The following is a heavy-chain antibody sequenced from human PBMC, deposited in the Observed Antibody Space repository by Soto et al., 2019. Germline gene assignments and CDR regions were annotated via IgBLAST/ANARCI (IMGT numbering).Heavy chain of an antibody. Sequence: LRLSCAASGFTFSSYAMHWVRQAPGKGLEWVAVISYDGSNKYYADSVKGRFTISRDNSKNTLYLQMNSLRAEDTAVYYCARAFAARQRAFDIWGQGTMVTVSS. V-gene: IGHV3-30-3*01. J-gene: IGHJ3*02. CDR2: ISYDGSNK. CDR3: ARAFAARQRAFDI. CDR1: GFTFSSYA. D-gene: IGHD6-25*01.